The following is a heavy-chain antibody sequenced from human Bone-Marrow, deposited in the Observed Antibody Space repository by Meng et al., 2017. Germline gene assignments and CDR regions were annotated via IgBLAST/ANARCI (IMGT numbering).Heavy chain of an antibody. V-gene: IGHV5-51*01. CDR3: ARLPITMIVVVITGAFDI. CDR1: GYSFTSYW. J-gene: IGHJ3*02. D-gene: IGHD3-22*01. Sequence: KVSCKGSGYSFTSYWIGWVRQMPGKGLEWMGIIYPGDSDTRYSPSFQGQVTISADKSISTAYLQWSSLEASDTAMYYCARLPITMIVVVITGAFDIWGHGTMVTVSS. CDR2: IYPGDSDT.